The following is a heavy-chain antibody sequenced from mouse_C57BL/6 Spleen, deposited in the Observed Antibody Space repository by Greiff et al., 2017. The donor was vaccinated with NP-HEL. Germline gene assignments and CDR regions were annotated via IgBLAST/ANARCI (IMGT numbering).Heavy chain of an antibody. Sequence: VQLQQSGPELVKPGASVKISCKASGYSFTGYYMNWVKQSPEKSLEWIGEINPSTGGTTYNQKFKAKATLTVDKSSSTAYMQLKSLTSEDSAVYYCARTGWPLDYWGQGTTLTVSS. CDR1: GYSFTGYY. CDR2: INPSTGGT. D-gene: IGHD2-3*01. V-gene: IGHV1-42*01. J-gene: IGHJ2*01. CDR3: ARTGWPLDY.